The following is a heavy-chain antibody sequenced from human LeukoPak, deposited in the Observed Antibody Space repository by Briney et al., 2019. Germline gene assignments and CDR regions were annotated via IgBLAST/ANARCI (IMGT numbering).Heavy chain of an antibody. J-gene: IGHJ4*02. CDR3: ARGRVVVTATVPDY. Sequence: ASVRVSCKASGYTFTGYYMHWVRQAPGQGLEWMGWINPNNGGTNYAHKFQGRVTMTRDTSISTAYMELSWLGSDDTAVYYCARGRVVVTATVPDYWGQGTLVTVSS. CDR1: GYTFTGYY. D-gene: IGHD2-21*02. CDR2: INPNNGGT. V-gene: IGHV1-2*02.